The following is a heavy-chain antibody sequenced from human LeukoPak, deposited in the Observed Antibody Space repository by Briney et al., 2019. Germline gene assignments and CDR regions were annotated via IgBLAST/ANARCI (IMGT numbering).Heavy chain of an antibody. D-gene: IGHD4-11*01. CDR1: GGSINSTRYY. J-gene: IGHJ6*03. V-gene: IGHV4-39*01. CDR3: ATGSMTTRYYYYFYMDV. CDR2: VYYSGDT. Sequence: SQTLSLTCTVSGGSINSTRYYWGWIRQPRGKGLEWIGSVYYSGDTHYSPSLRSRVTISVDTSKNQFSLKMNSMTAADTSVYYCATGSMTTRYYYYFYMDVWGKGTTVTVSS.